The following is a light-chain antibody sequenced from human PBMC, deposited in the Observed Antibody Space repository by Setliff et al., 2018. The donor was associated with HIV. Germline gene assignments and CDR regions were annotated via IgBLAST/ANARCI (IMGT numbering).Light chain of an antibody. Sequence: SALTQPASVSGSPGQSITISCTGTSNDVGRYDLVSWYQQHPARAPKLIIYQATRRPSGVSNRFSGSRSGNVASLTISGLQAEDEADYYCCSNTGSNTVIFGGGTKVTVL. CDR3: CSNTGSNTVI. CDR1: SNDVGRYDL. J-gene: IGLJ2*01. CDR2: QAT. V-gene: IGLV2-23*01.